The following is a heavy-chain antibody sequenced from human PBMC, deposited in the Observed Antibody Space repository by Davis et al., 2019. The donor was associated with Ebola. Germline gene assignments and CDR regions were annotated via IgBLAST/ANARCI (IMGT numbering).Heavy chain of an antibody. CDR1: GGSISSSSYY. CDR3: ARAVGRGAWFDP. CDR2: INHSGST. V-gene: IGHV4-39*07. J-gene: IGHJ5*02. D-gene: IGHD3-10*01. Sequence: MPSETLSLTCTVSGGSISSSSYYWGWIRQPPGKGLEWIGEINHSGSTNYNPSLKSRVTISVDTSKNQFSLKLSSVTAADTAVYYCARAVGRGAWFDPWGQGTLVTVSS.